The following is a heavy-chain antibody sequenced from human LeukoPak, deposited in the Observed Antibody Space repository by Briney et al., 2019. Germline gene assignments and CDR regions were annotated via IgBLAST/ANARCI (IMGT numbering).Heavy chain of an antibody. CDR1: GFTFITYA. CDR3: TKDQDYYASGSYSPDY. CDR2: ISGTGGST. D-gene: IGHD3-10*01. V-gene: IGHV3-23*01. J-gene: IGHJ4*02. Sequence: GGSLRLSCAASGFTFITYAMTWVRQAPGKGLEWVSAISGTGGSTHYADSVKGRFTISRDNSRNTLYLQMNSLKAEDTAVYYCTKDQDYYASGSYSPDYWGQGTLVTVSS.